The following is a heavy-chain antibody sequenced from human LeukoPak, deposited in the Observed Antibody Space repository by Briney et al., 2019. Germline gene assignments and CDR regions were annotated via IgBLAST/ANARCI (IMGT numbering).Heavy chain of an antibody. Sequence: PGGSLRLSCAASGFTFSSYSMNWVRQAPGKGLEWVSPISSSSSYIYYADSVKGRFTISRDNAKNSLYLQMNSLRAEDTAVYYCAKEGYYGSGSYGDYWGQGTLVTVSS. CDR3: AKEGYYGSGSYGDY. J-gene: IGHJ4*02. CDR2: ISSSSSYI. D-gene: IGHD3-10*01. V-gene: IGHV3-21*04. CDR1: GFTFSSYS.